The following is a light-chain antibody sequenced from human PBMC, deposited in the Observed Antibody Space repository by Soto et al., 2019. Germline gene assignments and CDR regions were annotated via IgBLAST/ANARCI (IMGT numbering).Light chain of an antibody. Sequence: IVLAQFSSPPFLAPGGRAPLSWRASQSVSSNLAWYQQKPGQAHRLLIYGASTRATGIPARFSGSGSGTEFTLTIRSLQSEDFAVYYCQQYNNWPPTFGPGTKVDIK. J-gene: IGKJ3*01. CDR2: GAS. V-gene: IGKV3-15*01. CDR3: QQYNNWPPT. CDR1: QSVSSN.